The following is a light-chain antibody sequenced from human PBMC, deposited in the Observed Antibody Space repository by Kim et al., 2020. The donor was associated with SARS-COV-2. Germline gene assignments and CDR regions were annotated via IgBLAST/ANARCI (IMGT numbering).Light chain of an antibody. CDR2: GAS. V-gene: IGKV3-20*01. J-gene: IGKJ1*01. CDR1: QSVSSSY. Sequence: EIVLTQSPGTLSLPPGERATRSCRASQSVSSSYLAWYQQKPGQAPRLLIYGASSRATGIPDRFSGSGSGTAFTLTISRLEPEDFAVYYCPEYGSSPRTFGQGTTVDI. CDR3: PEYGSSPRT.